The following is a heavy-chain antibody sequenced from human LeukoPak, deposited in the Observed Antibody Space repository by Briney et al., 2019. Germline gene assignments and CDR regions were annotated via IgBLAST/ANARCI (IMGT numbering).Heavy chain of an antibody. CDR2: INSDGSST. V-gene: IGHV3-74*01. CDR3: ARAYCGGDCYSDY. Sequence: GGSLRLSCAASGFXFSSYWIHWVRQAPGKGLLWVSRINSDGSSTSYADSVKGRFTISRDNAKNTLYLQMNSLRAEDTAVYYCARAYCGGDCYSDYWGQGTLVTVSS. D-gene: IGHD2-21*02. J-gene: IGHJ4*02. CDR1: GFXFSSYW.